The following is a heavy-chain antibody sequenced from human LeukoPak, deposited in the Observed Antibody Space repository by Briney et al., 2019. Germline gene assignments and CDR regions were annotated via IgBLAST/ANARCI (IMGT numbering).Heavy chain of an antibody. V-gene: IGHV3-15*01. J-gene: IGHJ4*02. CDR3: TTEMRWELLFDD. D-gene: IGHD1-26*01. Sequence: GVSLRLSCAASGFTFSDAWMSWVRQTPGKGLEWVGRIKSKTDGGTTDYAAPVKGRFSISRDDSENTLYLQMDSLKTEDTAVYYCTTEMRWELLFDDWGQGTLVTVSS. CDR1: GFTFSDAW. CDR2: IKSKTDGGTT.